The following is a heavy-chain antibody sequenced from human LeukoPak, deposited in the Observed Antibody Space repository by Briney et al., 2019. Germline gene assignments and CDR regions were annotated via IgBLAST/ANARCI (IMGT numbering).Heavy chain of an antibody. Sequence: PGGSLRLSCAASGFTFSSYGMHWVRQAPGKGLEWVAFIRYDGSNKYYADSVKGRFTISRDNSKNTLYLQMNSLRAEDTAVYYCAKVVGATIHYYYYMDVWGKGTTVTVSS. D-gene: IGHD1-26*01. CDR1: GFTFSSYG. CDR2: IRYDGSNK. J-gene: IGHJ6*03. V-gene: IGHV3-30*02. CDR3: AKVVGATIHYYYYMDV.